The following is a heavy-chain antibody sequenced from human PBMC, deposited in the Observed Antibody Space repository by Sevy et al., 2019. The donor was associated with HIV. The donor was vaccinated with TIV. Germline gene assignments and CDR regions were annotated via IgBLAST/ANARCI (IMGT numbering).Heavy chain of an antibody. CDR2: ISDGGGNI. D-gene: IGHD3-10*01. CDR1: GFTFRNYV. Sequence: GGSLRLSCAASGFTFRNYVMSWVRQPPGKGLEWVSVISDGGGNINYADSVKGRFTISRDNSKSTLYLQMNSLRVEDTAVYLCAKRVAGALAALDIWGQGTMVTVSS. CDR3: AKRVAGALAALDI. V-gene: IGHV3-23*01. J-gene: IGHJ3*02.